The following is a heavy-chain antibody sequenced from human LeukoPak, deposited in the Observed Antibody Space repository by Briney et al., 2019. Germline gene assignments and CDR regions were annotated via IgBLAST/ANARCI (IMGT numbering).Heavy chain of an antibody. V-gene: IGHV3-20*04. CDR3: ARDGWSPAGYTFDI. CDR1: GFTFEDYG. J-gene: IGHJ3*02. D-gene: IGHD2-2*01. Sequence: GGSLRLSCEGSGFTFEDYGMSWVRQAPGKGLEWVSGINWNGNSTGYADSMKGRFTISRDNAMKSLYLQIHSLRADDTALYYCARDGWSPAGYTFDIRGQGTMVIVSS. CDR2: INWNGNST.